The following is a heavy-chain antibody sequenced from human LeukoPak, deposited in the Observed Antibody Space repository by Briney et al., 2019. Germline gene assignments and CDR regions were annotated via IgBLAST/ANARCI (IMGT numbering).Heavy chain of an antibody. CDR3: ASHYYDSSGYYKDY. D-gene: IGHD3-22*01. CDR1: GFTVSSNY. V-gene: IGHV3-53*01. J-gene: IGHJ4*02. Sequence: GGSLRLSCAASGFTVSSNYMSWVRQAPGKGLEWVSVIYSGGSTYYADSVKGRFTISRDNSKNTLYLQINSLRAEDTAVYYCASHYYDSSGYYKDYWGQGTLVTVSS. CDR2: IYSGGST.